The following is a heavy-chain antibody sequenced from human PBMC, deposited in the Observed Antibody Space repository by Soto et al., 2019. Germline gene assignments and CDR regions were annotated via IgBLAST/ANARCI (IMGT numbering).Heavy chain of an antibody. CDR3: ARGGLSGDHYYYYYMDV. Sequence: ASVKVSCKASGYTFTGYYMHWVRQAPGQGLEWMGWINPNSGGTNYAQKFQGWVTMTRDTSISTAYMELSRLRSDDTAVYYCARGGLSGDHYYYYYMDVWGKGTTVTVSS. CDR2: INPNSGGT. CDR1: GYTFTGYY. V-gene: IGHV1-2*04. D-gene: IGHD2-21*02. J-gene: IGHJ6*03.